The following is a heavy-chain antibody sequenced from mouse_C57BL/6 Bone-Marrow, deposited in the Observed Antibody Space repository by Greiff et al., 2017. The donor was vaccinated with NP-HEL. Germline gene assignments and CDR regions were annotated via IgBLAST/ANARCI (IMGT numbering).Heavy chain of an antibody. V-gene: IGHV7-3*01. CDR2: IRNKANGYTT. CDR1: GFTFTDYY. J-gene: IGHJ2*01. Sequence: EVHLVVSGGGLVQPGGSLSLSCAASGFTFTDYYMSWVRQPPGKALEWLGFIRNKANGYTTEYSASVKGRFTISRDNSQSILYLQMNALRAEDSATYYCARYLYDYGVDYWGQGTTLTVSS. D-gene: IGHD2-4*01. CDR3: ARYLYDYGVDY.